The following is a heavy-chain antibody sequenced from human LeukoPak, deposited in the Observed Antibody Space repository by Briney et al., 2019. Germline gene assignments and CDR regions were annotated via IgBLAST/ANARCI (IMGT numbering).Heavy chain of an antibody. Sequence: ASVKVSCKASGYTFTSYYMHWVRQAPGQGLEWMGIINPSGGSTSYAQKFQGRVTVTRDTSISTAYMELTRLRSDDTAVYYCTREDYWGQGTPVTVSS. V-gene: IGHV1-46*01. CDR1: GYTFTSYY. CDR2: INPSGGST. CDR3: TREDY. J-gene: IGHJ4*02.